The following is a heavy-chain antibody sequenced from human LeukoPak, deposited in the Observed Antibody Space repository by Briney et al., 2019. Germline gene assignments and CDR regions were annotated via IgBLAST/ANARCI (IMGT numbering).Heavy chain of an antibody. CDR2: IIPIFGTA. D-gene: IGHD2/OR15-2a*01. CDR3: ARASSRGYYYYMDV. V-gene: IGHV1-69*05. CDR1: GDTFSSFT. Sequence: ASVKVSCKASGDTFSSFTITWVRQAPGQGLEWMGGIIPIFGTANYAQKLQGRVTMTTDTSTSTAYMELRSLRSDDTAVYYCARASSRGYYYYMDVWGKGTTVTISS. J-gene: IGHJ6*03.